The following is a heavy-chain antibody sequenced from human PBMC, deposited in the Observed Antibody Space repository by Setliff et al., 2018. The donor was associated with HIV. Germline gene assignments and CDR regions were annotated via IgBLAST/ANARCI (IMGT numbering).Heavy chain of an antibody. Sequence: SETLSLTCTVSGGSISSYYWSWIRQPPGKGLEWMGYVFYTGFAAYNPSLKSRLTISVDTSKSQFSLRLTSVTAADTAIYYCARQVSIPGVAITPVDYWGQGALVTVSS. D-gene: IGHD5-12*01. CDR1: GGSISSYY. V-gene: IGHV4-59*08. CDR2: VFYTGFA. CDR3: ARQVSIPGVAITPVDY. J-gene: IGHJ4*02.